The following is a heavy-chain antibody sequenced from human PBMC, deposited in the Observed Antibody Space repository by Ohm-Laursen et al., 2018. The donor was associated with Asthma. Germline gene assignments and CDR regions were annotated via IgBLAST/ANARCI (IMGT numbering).Heavy chain of an antibody. CDR3: TTAVDYTGSGSVAF. CDR2: IMSKTHGEAT. D-gene: IGHD3-10*01. V-gene: IGHV3-15*01. J-gene: IGHJ4*02. CDR1: GYTFSRYS. Sequence: GSLRLSCAASGYTFSRYSIHWIRQAPGKGLEWVGRIMSKTHGEATAYAAPVKGRFTISRDDSKSTVYLQMNSLKTEDTAVYYCTTAVDYTGSGSVAFWGQGTLVTVSS.